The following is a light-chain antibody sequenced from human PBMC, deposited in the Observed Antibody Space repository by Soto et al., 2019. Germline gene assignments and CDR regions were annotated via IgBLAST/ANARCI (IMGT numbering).Light chain of an antibody. Sequence: DIQMTQSPSSLSASVGDRVTITCRASQSISSNLNWYQQKPGKAPKLLIYAASSLQSGVPSRFSGRGSGTDFTLDINSLQPEDSATFYCQQSHNGYTFGPGTKLEIK. CDR3: QQSHNGYT. V-gene: IGKV1-39*01. J-gene: IGKJ2*01. CDR1: QSISSN. CDR2: AAS.